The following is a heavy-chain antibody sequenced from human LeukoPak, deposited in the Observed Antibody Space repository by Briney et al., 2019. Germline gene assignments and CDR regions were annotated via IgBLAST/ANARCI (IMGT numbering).Heavy chain of an antibody. V-gene: IGHV3-33*01. J-gene: IGHJ5*02. D-gene: IGHD4-17*01. CDR2: IWYDGSNK. Sequence: GGSLRLSCAASGFTFSSYGMHWVRQAPGKGLEWVAVIWYDGSNKYYADSVKGRFTISRDNSKNTVYLQMNNLRGEDTAMYYCVREFYGPWGQGTLVTVSS. CDR1: GFTFSSYG. CDR3: VREFYGP.